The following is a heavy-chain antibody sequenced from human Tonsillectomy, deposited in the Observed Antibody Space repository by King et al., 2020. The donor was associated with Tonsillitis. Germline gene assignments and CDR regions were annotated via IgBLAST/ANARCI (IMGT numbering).Heavy chain of an antibody. CDR2: LSFDGSYT. J-gene: IGHJ6*02. V-gene: IGHV3-30-3*01. Sequence: VQLVESGGGVVQPGRSLRLSCAASGFTFNSYLMHWVRQAPGKGLEWVAVLSFDGSYTYYVDSVKGRFTISRENSKNSLYLQMNSLRPEYTAVYYCARAGEVVGFDVWGQGTTVTVSS. D-gene: IGHD3-22*01. CDR1: GFTFNSYL. CDR3: ARAGEVVGFDV.